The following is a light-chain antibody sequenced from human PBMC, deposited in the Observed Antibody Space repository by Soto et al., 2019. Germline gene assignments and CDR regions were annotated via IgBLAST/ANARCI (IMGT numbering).Light chain of an antibody. CDR1: QGIDNY. CDR2: AAS. V-gene: IGKV1-17*03. CDR3: LQHRSYPLT. J-gene: IGKJ4*01. Sequence: DIQMTQSPSAMSASVGDRVTITCRASQGIDNYLAWFQQKPGKVPQRLIYAASTLQSGVPSRFSGSGSGTEFTLTISSLQPEDFATYYCLQHRSYPLTFGGGTRW.